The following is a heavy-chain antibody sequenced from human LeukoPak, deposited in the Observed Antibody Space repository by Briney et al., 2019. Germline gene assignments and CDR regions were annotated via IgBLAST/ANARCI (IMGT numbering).Heavy chain of an antibody. CDR2: INHSGST. Sequence: SETLSLACAVYGGSFSGYYWSWIRQPPGKGLEWIGEINHSGSTNYNPSLKSRVTISVDTSKNQFSLKLSSVTAADTAVYYCARVGYDFRFDPWGQGTLVTVSS. D-gene: IGHD3-3*01. CDR3: ARVGYDFRFDP. CDR1: GGSFSGYY. V-gene: IGHV4-34*01. J-gene: IGHJ5*02.